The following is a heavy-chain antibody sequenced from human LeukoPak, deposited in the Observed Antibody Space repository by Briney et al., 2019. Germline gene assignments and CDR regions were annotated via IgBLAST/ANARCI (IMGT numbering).Heavy chain of an antibody. CDR3: AKSLGSGGYYKPSDAFDI. CDR1: GFTFSSYT. D-gene: IGHD3-10*01. Sequence: GGSLRLSCAASGFTFSSYTMNWVRQAPGKGLEWVSSISSSSSYIYYADSVKGRFTISRDNAKNSLYLQMNSLRAEDMALYYCAKSLGSGGYYKPSDAFDIWGQGTMVTVSS. V-gene: IGHV3-21*04. J-gene: IGHJ3*02. CDR2: ISSSSSYI.